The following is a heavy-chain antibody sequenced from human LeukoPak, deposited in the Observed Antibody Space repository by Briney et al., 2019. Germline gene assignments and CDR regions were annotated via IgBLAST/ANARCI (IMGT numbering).Heavy chain of an antibody. CDR2: INHSGST. CDR1: GGSFSGYY. D-gene: IGHD3-16*01. V-gene: IGHV4-34*01. CDR3: ARRGPPSYYFDY. Sequence: SETLSLTCAVYGGSFSGYYWSWIRQPPGKGLEWIGEINHSGSTNYNPSLKSRVTISVDTSKNQFSLKLSSVTAADTAVYYCARRGPPSYYFDYWGQGTLVTVSS. J-gene: IGHJ4*02.